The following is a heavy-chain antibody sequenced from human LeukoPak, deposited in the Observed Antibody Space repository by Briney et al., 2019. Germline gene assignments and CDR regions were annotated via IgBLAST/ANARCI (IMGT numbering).Heavy chain of an antibody. CDR3: ARGSIVVVVAATDWFDP. Sequence: GGSLRLSCAASGFTFYNSAMNWVRQAPGKRLGWVSSIRSRISYIYYADSVKGRFTISRDNAKNSLYMQMNSLRAEDTGVYYCARGSIVVVVAATDWFDPWGQGTLVTVSS. J-gene: IGHJ5*02. CDR1: GFTFYNSA. CDR2: IRSRISYI. D-gene: IGHD2-15*01. V-gene: IGHV3-21*04.